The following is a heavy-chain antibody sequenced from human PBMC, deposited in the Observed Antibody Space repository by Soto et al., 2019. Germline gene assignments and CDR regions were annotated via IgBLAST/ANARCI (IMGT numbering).Heavy chain of an antibody. V-gene: IGHV4-34*01. CDR2: INHSGST. Sequence: SETLSLTCAVDGGSFRGYYWSWIRQTPGKGLEWIGEINHSGSTNYNPSLKSRVTISVDTSKNQFSLKLSSVTAADTAVYYCVTYYYDSSGQWGYYFDYWGQGTLVTVSS. J-gene: IGHJ4*02. D-gene: IGHD3-22*01. CDR3: VTYYYDSSGQWGYYFDY. CDR1: GGSFRGYY.